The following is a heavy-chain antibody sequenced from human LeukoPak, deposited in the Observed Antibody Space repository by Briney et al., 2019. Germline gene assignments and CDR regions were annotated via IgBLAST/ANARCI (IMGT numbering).Heavy chain of an antibody. V-gene: IGHV1-8*01. CDR3: AKSYTTMVRRSGLDY. D-gene: IGHD3-10*01. CDR2: MNPNSGNT. CDR1: GYTFTSYD. J-gene: IGHJ4*02. Sequence: ASVKVSCKASGYTFTSYDINWVRQATGQGLEWMGWMNPNSGNTGYAQKFQGRVTMTRNTSISTAYMELSSLRSEDTALYYCAKSYTTMVRRSGLDYWGQGTLVTVSS.